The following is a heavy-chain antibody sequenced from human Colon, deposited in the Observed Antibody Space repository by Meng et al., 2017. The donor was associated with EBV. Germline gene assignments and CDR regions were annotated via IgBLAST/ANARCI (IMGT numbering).Heavy chain of an antibody. CDR3: ARLYCSGGSCYTIDY. J-gene: IGHJ4*02. V-gene: IGHV7-4-1*02. CDR1: GYPFTSYA. Sequence: VQVVRSGSGLKKPGDSVKVSCTASGYPFTSYAMNWVRQAPGQGLEWMGWINTNTGNPTYAQGFTGRFVFSLDTSVSTAYLQISSLKAADTAVYYCARLYCSGGSCYTIDYWGQGTLVTVSS. CDR2: INTNTGNP. D-gene: IGHD2-15*01.